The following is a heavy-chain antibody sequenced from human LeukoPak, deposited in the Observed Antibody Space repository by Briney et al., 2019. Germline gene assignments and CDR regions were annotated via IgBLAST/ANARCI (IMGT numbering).Heavy chain of an antibody. D-gene: IGHD3-10*01. J-gene: IGHJ6*03. Sequence: GGSLRLSCAASGFTFDDYAMHWVRQAPGKGLEWVSGISWNSGSIGYADSVKGRFTISRDNAKNSLYLQMNSLRAEDTALYYCAKAETVVGSGIYYYYYMDVWGKGTTVTISS. CDR3: AKAETVVGSGIYYYYYMDV. V-gene: IGHV3-9*01. CDR2: ISWNSGSI. CDR1: GFTFDDYA.